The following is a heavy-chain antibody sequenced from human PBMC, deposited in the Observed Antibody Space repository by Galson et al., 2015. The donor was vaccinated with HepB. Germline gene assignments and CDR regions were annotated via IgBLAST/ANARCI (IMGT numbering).Heavy chain of an antibody. Sequence: QSGAEVKKPGESLTTSCKASGYTFTNSWISWVRQMPGRGLEWMGRIDPSDSYTNYSPSFQGHVTLSTDTSISTAYLQWRSLKASDTAMYYCARRAHGSGFDSWGQGTLVTVSS. CDR2: IDPSDSYT. V-gene: IGHV5-10-1*01. CDR1: GYTFTNSW. D-gene: IGHD2-15*01. J-gene: IGHJ4*02. CDR3: ARRAHGSGFDS.